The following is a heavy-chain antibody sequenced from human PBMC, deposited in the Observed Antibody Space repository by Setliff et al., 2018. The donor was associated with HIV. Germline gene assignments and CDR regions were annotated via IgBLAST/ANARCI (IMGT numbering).Heavy chain of an antibody. V-gene: IGHV4-31*03. Sequence: PSETLSLTCTVSGDSLTSGAYYWNWVRQHPGKGLEWIGYIFYSGNSYYNPSLKSRVTMSVDTSKNEFSLKLSSVTAADTAVYYCARSYGYNVDYWGQGKLVTVSS. CDR1: GDSLTSGAYY. J-gene: IGHJ4*02. CDR3: ARSYGYNVDY. CDR2: IFYSGNS. D-gene: IGHD3-16*01.